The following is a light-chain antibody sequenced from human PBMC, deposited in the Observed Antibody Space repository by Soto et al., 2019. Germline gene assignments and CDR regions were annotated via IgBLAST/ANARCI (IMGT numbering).Light chain of an antibody. CDR1: QGIINY. CDR3: QKYNSAPLS. Sequence: DIQMTQSPSSLSASVGDRVTITCRASQGIINYLAWYQQKPGKAPKLLIYAASTLQSGVTSRFSGSGSGKDFTITIRGMKTEDVATYYCQKYNSAPLSFGGGTKV. V-gene: IGKV1-27*01. J-gene: IGKJ4*01. CDR2: AAS.